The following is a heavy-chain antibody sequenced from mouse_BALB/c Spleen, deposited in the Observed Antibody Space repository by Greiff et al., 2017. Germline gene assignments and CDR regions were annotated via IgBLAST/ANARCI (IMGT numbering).Heavy chain of an antibody. Sequence: DVHLVESGGGLVKPGGSLKLSCAASGFAFSSYDMSWVRQTPEKRLEWVAYISSGGGSTYYPDTVKGRFTISRDNAKNTLYLQMSSLKSEDTAMYYCARLRQLGYRAMDYWGQGTSVTVSS. V-gene: IGHV5-12-1*01. CDR1: GFAFSSYD. J-gene: IGHJ4*01. D-gene: IGHD3-2*01. CDR3: ARLRQLGYRAMDY. CDR2: ISSGGGST.